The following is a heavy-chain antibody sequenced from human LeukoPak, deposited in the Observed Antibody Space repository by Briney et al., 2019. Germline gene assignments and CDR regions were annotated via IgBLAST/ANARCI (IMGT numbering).Heavy chain of an antibody. J-gene: IGHJ4*02. Sequence: PSETLSLTCTVSGGSISTYYWSWIRQHPGKGLEWIGYIYYSGSTYYNPSLKSRVTISVDTSKNQFSLKLSSVTAADTAVYYCARVLNMVRGVWGGFFDYWGQGTLVTVSS. D-gene: IGHD3-10*01. CDR1: GGSISTYY. CDR2: IYYSGST. V-gene: IGHV4-31*03. CDR3: ARVLNMVRGVWGGFFDY.